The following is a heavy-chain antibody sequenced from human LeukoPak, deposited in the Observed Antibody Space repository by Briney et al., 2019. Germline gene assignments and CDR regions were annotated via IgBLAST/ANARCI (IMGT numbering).Heavy chain of an antibody. CDR1: GGSISSGGYY. Sequence: KTSQTLSLSCTVSGGSISSGGYYWTWIRHHPGKGLEWIGFFYDSESSYFNPSLKSRVSISVDTSRNQFSLNLTSVIAADTAVYYCARGSGGDNYGSYYFDSWGQGSLVTVSS. D-gene: IGHD5-18*01. J-gene: IGHJ4*02. V-gene: IGHV4-31*03. CDR2: FYDSESS. CDR3: ARGSGGDNYGSYYFDS.